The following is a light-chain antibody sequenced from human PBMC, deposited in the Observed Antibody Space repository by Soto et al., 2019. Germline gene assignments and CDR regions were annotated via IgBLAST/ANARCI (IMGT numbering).Light chain of an antibody. CDR2: KAS. J-gene: IGKJ1*01. CDR1: QRISTR. Sequence: DIQMTQSPSTLSASVGDRVTITCRASQRISTRLAWYQQKPGKAPNLLIYKASNLESGVPSRFSGSGSGTEFTLTVSSLQPDDFATYYCQQYNTFPWTLGQGTKVDI. CDR3: QQYNTFPWT. V-gene: IGKV1-5*03.